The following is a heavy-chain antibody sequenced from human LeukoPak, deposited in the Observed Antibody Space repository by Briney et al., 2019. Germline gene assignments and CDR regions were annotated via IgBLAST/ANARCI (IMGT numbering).Heavy chain of an antibody. Sequence: SETLSLTCTVSGGSISSYYWSWIRQPPGKGLEWIGYIYYSGSTNYNPSLKSRVTISVDTSKNQFSLKLSSVTAADTAVYYCARDPRPLYYDSSGPYYYYGMDVWGQGTTVTVSS. CDR3: ARDPRPLYYDSSGPYYYYGMDV. CDR2: IYYSGST. CDR1: GGSISSYY. J-gene: IGHJ6*02. V-gene: IGHV4-59*01. D-gene: IGHD3-22*01.